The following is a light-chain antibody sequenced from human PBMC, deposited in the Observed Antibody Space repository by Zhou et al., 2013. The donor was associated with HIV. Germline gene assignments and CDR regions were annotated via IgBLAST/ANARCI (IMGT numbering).Light chain of an antibody. V-gene: IGKV1-5*03. CDR2: KAS. J-gene: IGKJ1*01. Sequence: DIQMTQSPSTLSASVGDRVTITCRASQSISSWLAWYQQKPGQAPKLLIYKASSLESGVPSRFSGSGSGTEFTLTIKSLQPDDFATYYCQQYNSYLWTFGQGTKVEIK. CDR1: QSISSW. CDR3: QQYNSYLWT.